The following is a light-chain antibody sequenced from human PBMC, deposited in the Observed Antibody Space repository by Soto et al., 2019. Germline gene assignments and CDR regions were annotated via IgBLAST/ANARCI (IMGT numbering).Light chain of an antibody. CDR3: QHCDTYWA. V-gene: IGKV1-5*01. CDR1: RTIERW. CDR2: DAS. Sequence: DIQMTQSPSTLSASLGDRVTITCRASRTIERWLAWYQQKPGRAPQLLISDASTLETGVPSRFSGGGSGTEFTLTISSLQADDFATYYCQHCDTYWAFGPGTKVEVE. J-gene: IGKJ1*01.